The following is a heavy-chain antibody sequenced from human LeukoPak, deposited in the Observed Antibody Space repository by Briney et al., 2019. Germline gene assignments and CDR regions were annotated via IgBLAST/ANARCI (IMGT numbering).Heavy chain of an antibody. V-gene: IGHV4-4*02. CDR3: ARARGTKIPATMIVVVRAFDI. Sequence: SGTLSLTCAVSGGSISSSNWWSWVRQPPGKGLEWIGEIYHSGSTNYNPSLKSRVTISVDKSKNQFSLKLSSVTAADTAVYYCARARGTKIPATMIVVVRAFDIWGQGTMVTVSS. CDR1: GGSISSSNW. J-gene: IGHJ3*02. D-gene: IGHD3-22*01. CDR2: IYHSGST.